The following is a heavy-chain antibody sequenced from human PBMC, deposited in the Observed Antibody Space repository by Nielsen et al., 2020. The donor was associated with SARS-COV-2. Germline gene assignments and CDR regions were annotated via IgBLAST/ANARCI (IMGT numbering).Heavy chain of an antibody. CDR3: ARGLDCSSTSCYTHYYYYYYMDV. CDR2: VSHSGST. J-gene: IGHJ6*03. V-gene: IGHV4-4*02. CDR1: GGSVSSNVW. D-gene: IGHD2-2*01. Sequence: SETLSLTCAVSGGSVSSNVWWTWVRQSPGKGLEWIGEVSHSGSTNYNPSLKSRVTISVDTSKNQFSLKLSSVTAADTAVYYCARGLDCSSTSCYTHYYYYYYMDVWGKGTTVSVTS.